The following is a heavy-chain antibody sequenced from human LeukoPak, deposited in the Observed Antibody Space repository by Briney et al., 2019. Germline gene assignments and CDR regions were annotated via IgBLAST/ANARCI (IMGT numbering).Heavy chain of an antibody. Sequence: GGSLRLSCAASGFTFSSYEMNWVRQAPGKGLEWVSYITSSSTTVFYADSVKGRFTISRDNAKNSVYLQVNSLNVEDTAIYYCTRGKVVLRGTVFDYWGQGTPVTVSS. CDR3: TRGKVVLRGTVFDY. J-gene: IGHJ4*02. CDR2: ITSSSTTV. CDR1: GFTFSSYE. D-gene: IGHD2/OR15-2a*01. V-gene: IGHV3-48*03.